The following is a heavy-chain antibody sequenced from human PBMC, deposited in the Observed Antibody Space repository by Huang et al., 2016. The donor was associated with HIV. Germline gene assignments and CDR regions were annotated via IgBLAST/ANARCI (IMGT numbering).Heavy chain of an antibody. V-gene: IGHV3-7*01. CDR1: GFTFRRYW. Sequence: EVHLVESGGGLVRPGRSLSFSCAASGFTFRRYWMNWVRQAPGRGLEWVANINLDGSERFYVDSVRGRFTISRDNANNSVSLQLNSLKAEDTGVYYCARGFQAKPGDYWGQGTLVTVSS. J-gene: IGHJ4*02. CDR2: INLDGSER. CDR3: ARGFQAKPGDY.